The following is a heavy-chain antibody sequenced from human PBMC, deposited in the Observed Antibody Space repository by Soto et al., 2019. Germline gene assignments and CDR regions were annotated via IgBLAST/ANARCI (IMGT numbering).Heavy chain of an antibody. CDR2: ISGSGGST. CDR3: ATFPAAINYYYGMDV. CDR1: GFTFSSYA. V-gene: IGHV3-23*01. D-gene: IGHD2-2*01. J-gene: IGHJ6*02. Sequence: HPGGSLRLSCAASGFTFSSYAMSWVRQAPGKGLEWVSAISGSGGSTYYADSVKGRFTISRDNSKNTLYLQMNSLRAEDTAVYYCATFPAAINYYYGMDVWGQGTTVTVSS.